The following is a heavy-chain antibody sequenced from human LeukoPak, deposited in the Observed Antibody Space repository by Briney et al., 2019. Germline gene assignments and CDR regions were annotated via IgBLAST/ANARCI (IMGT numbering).Heavy chain of an antibody. J-gene: IGHJ3*01. CDR1: GYSFTSYW. Sequence: GESLKISCKGSGYSFTSYWMGWVRQMPGKGLEWMGIIYPGDSDTRYSPSFHGQVTISADKSISTAYLQWSSLKASDTAMFYCARLTSVVAPKTDAFDVWGQGTMVTVSS. V-gene: IGHV5-51*01. CDR2: IYPGDSDT. CDR3: ARLTSVVAPKTDAFDV. D-gene: IGHD2-21*01.